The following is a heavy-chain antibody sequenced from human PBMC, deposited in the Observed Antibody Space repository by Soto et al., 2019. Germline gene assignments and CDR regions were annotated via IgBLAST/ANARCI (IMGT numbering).Heavy chain of an antibody. Sequence: QVQLVESGGGVVQPGRSLRLSCAASGFTFRDYAMHWVRQAPGKGLEWVTLISSDATNKYLADSVKGRFTISRDNSKNTLYLQMNSLRVEDTGLYYCARQGMAACKYYSTYVDVWGQGTTVIV. D-gene: IGHD6-13*01. CDR3: ARQGMAACKYYSTYVDV. CDR2: ISSDATNK. CDR1: GFTFRDYA. V-gene: IGHV3-30-3*01. J-gene: IGHJ6*02.